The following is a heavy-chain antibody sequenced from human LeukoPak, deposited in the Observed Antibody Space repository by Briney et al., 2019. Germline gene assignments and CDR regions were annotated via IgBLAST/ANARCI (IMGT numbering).Heavy chain of an antibody. CDR2: INPNSGGT. CDR3: ARDLLGSSRVFDY. D-gene: IGHD6-6*01. J-gene: IGHJ4*02. V-gene: IGHV1-2*02. CDR1: GYTFTGYY. Sequence: AASVKASCKASGYTFTGYYMHWVRQAPGQGLDWMGWINPNSGGTNYAQNFQGRVTMTRDTSISTAYMELYRLRSDDTAVYYCARDLLGSSRVFDYWGQGTLVTVSS.